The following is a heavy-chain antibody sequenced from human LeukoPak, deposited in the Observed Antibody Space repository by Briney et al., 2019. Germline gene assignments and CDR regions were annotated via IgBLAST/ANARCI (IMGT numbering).Heavy chain of an antibody. V-gene: IGHV1-18*01. CDR3: ARDSLYDSSGYYDC. J-gene: IGHJ4*02. Sequence: ASVKVSFKASGYTFTSYGISWVRQAPGQGLEWMGWISAYNGKTNYAQKLQGRVTMTTDTSTSTAYMELRSLRSDDTAVYYCARDSLYDSSGYYDCWGQGTLVTVSS. CDR1: GYTFTSYG. CDR2: ISAYNGKT. D-gene: IGHD3-22*01.